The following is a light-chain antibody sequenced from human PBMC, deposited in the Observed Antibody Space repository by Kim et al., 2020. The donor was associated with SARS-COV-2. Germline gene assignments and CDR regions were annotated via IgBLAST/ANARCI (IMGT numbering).Light chain of an antibody. J-gene: IGKJ4*01. Sequence: DIQMTQSPSTLSASVGDRVTITCRASQTITKWLVWYQQKPGKAPKVLIYMASSLESGVPSRFSGSGSGTEFSLTISSLQPDDFATYYCQQDNGSPLTFGGGTKVDIK. CDR2: MAS. V-gene: IGKV1-5*03. CDR1: QTITKW. CDR3: QQDNGSPLT.